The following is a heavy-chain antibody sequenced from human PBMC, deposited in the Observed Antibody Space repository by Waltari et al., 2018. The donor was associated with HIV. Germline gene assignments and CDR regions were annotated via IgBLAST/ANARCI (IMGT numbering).Heavy chain of an antibody. CDR3: AKDRLGYLFRGVFPDY. J-gene: IGHJ4*02. D-gene: IGHD3-10*01. V-gene: IGHV3-23*01. Sequence: VHLFESGGDMVQPGDSLRLSCAASGFTFSNYAMSWVRQAPGRGLEWVLVISDSGVSTYYADSLKGRFTISRDNSTTTFYLQMNCLRAEDTAVYYCAKDRLGYLFRGVFPDYWGQGTLVTVSS. CDR1: GFTFSNYA. CDR2: ISDSGVST.